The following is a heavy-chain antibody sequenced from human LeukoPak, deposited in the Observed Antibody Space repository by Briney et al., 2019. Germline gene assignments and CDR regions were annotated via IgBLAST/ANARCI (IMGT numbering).Heavy chain of an antibody. Sequence: PSQTLSLTCTVSGGSISSGSYYWSWIRQPAGKGLECLGRIYPSGSTNYNPSLKSRVTISVDTSKNQFSLKLSSVTAADTAVYYCARPLGYSSSWYPLGYWGQGTLVTVSS. D-gene: IGHD6-13*01. V-gene: IGHV4-61*02. J-gene: IGHJ4*02. CDR2: IYPSGST. CDR1: GGSISSGSYY. CDR3: ARPLGYSSSWYPLGY.